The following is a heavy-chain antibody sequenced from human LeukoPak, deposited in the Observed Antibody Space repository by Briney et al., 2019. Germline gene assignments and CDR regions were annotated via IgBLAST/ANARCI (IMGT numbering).Heavy chain of an antibody. J-gene: IGHJ4*02. D-gene: IGHD2-8*01. CDR3: ARAVYCTNGVCYGPLDY. CDR1: GYTFTSYG. CDR2: ISAYNGNT. V-gene: IGHV1-18*01. Sequence: ASVKVSCKASGYTFTSYGISWVRQAPGQGIEWMGWISAYNGNTNYAQKLQGRVTMTTDTSTSTAYMELRSLRSDDTAVYYCARAVYCTNGVCYGPLDYWGQGTLVTVSS.